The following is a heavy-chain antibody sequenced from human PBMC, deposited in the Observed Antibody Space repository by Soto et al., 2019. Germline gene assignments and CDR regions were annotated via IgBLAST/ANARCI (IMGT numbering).Heavy chain of an antibody. J-gene: IGHJ5*02. CDR2: IYYSGST. CDR3: ARESGAGWFDP. V-gene: IGHV4-59*01. D-gene: IGHD1-26*01. Sequence: PSETLSLTCTVSGGSISSYYWSWIRQPPGKGLEWIGYIYYSGSTNYNPSLKSRVTISVDTSKNQFSLKLSSVTAADTAVYYCARESGAGWFDPWGQGTLVTVSS. CDR1: GGSISSYY.